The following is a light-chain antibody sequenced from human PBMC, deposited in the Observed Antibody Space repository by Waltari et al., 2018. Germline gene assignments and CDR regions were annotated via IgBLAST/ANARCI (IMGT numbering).Light chain of an antibody. J-gene: IGLJ2*01. CDR1: SNDVGGYNF. V-gene: IGLV2-8*01. CDR2: EVT. CDR3: TSYAGSNKAV. Sequence: QSALTQSPSASGSPGQSVTISCTGTSNDVGGYNFVSWYQQHPGKAPKLMIFEVTKRPSGVPDRFAGSKSGNTASLTVSGLQAEDEADYYCTSYAGSNKAVFGGGTKLTVL.